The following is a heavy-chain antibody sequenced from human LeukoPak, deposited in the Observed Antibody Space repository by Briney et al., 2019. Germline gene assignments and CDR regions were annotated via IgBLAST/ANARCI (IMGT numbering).Heavy chain of an antibody. CDR2: ITPNADRT. CDR1: GFTFGSYG. V-gene: IGHV3-23*01. CDR3: AIMHGYYDGSGYWVQ. D-gene: IGHD3-22*01. Sequence: GGSLRLSCAASGFTFGSYGMSWVRQAPGKGLEWVSFITPNADRTSYADSVEGRFTIYRDNPRNTVYMQMNSLRDEDTAVYYCAIMHGYYDGSGYWVQWGQGTLVTVSS. J-gene: IGHJ1*01.